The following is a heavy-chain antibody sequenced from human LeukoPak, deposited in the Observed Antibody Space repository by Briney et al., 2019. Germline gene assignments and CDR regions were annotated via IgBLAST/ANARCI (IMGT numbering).Heavy chain of an antibody. J-gene: IGHJ5*01. CDR3: ARGMMPDWFDF. CDR1: GGSINNYH. CDR2: IFEIGNT. D-gene: IGHD2-2*01. V-gene: IGHV4-59*01. Sequence: SETLSLTCSVSGGSINNYHWTWIRQPPGKGLEWVGYIFEIGNTNYNTSLKSRVTVSLETSKNQFSLRLNSVTAADTAVYYCARGMMPDWFDFWGQGTLVTVSS.